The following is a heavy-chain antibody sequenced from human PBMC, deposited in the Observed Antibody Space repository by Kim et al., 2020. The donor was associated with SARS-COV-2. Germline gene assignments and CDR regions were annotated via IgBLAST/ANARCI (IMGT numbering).Heavy chain of an antibody. D-gene: IGHD2-15*01. CDR1: GFTFSSIW. CDR3: VRRGFGAFDL. Sequence: GGSLRLSCAASGFTFSSIWMSWVRQAPGKGLEWVANIKQDETEKYYVDSVKGRFIISGDNAKNSLFLKMNGLRAEDTAVYYCVRRGFGAFDLWGQGTMVTVSS. CDR2: IKQDETEK. V-gene: IGHV3-7*03. J-gene: IGHJ3*01.